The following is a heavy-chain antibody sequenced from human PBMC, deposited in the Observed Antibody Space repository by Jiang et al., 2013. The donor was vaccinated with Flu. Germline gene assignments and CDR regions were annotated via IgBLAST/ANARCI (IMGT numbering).Heavy chain of an antibody. D-gene: IGHD6-19*01. Sequence: GPGLVKPSETLSLTCTVSGGSISSSSYYWGWIRQPPGKGLEWIGSIYYSGSTYYNPSLKSRVTISVDTSKNQFSLKLSSVTAADTAVYYCARTLDSSGWGYYFDYWGQGTLGHRLL. CDR1: GGSISSSSYY. CDR2: IYYSGST. V-gene: IGHV4-39*07. CDR3: ARTLDSSGWGYYFDY. J-gene: IGHJ4*02.